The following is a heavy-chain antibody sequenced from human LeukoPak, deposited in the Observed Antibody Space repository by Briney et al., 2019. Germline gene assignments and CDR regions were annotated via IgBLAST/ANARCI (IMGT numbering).Heavy chain of an antibody. Sequence: GASVKVSCKASGYTFTSYAMHWVRQAPGQRLEWMGWINAGNGNTKYSQKFQGRVTITRDTSASTAYMELSSLRSEDTAVYYCARTLYPRGYSGYDLRYCFDYWGQGTLVTVSS. CDR2: INAGNGNT. V-gene: IGHV1-3*01. CDR1: GYTFTSYA. J-gene: IGHJ4*02. CDR3: ARTLYPRGYSGYDLRYCFDY. D-gene: IGHD5-12*01.